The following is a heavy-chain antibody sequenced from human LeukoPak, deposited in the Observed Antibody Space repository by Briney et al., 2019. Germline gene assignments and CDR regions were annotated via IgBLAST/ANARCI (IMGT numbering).Heavy chain of an antibody. D-gene: IGHD3-10*01. V-gene: IGHV3-30*18. CDR3: AKTPVRDYYGSGREIYYYYYGMDV. CDR2: ISYDGSNK. J-gene: IGHJ6*02. Sequence: GGSLRLSCAASGFTFSSYDMHWVRQAPGKGLEWVAVISYDGSNKYYADSVKGRFTISRDNSKNTLYLQMNSLRAEDTAVYYCAKTPVRDYYGSGREIYYYYYGMDVWGQGTTVTVSS. CDR1: GFTFSSYD.